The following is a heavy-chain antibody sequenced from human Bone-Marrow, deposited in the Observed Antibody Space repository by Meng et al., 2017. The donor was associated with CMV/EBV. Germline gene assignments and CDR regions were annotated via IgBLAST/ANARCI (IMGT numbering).Heavy chain of an antibody. CDR3: ARDRPLDDSWSGYYKY. V-gene: IGHV3-48*03. J-gene: IGHJ4*02. D-gene: IGHD3-3*01. CDR2: ISSSGSTI. CDR1: GFTFSSYE. Sequence: GGSLRLSCAASGFTFSSYEMNWVRQAPGKGLEWVSYISSSGSTIYYADSVKGRFTISRDNAKNSLYLQMNSLRAEDTAVYYCARDRPLDDSWSGYYKYWGQGKLVTVAS.